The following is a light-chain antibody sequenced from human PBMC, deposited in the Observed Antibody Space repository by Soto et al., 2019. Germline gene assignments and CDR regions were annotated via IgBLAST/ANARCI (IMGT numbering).Light chain of an antibody. J-gene: IGKJ1*01. V-gene: IGKV1-5*01. CDR3: QYYNTFSGT. CDR1: LSICSL. CDR2: GVS. Sequence: DIQMTQSPSTLSAAVGDRVTITCRASLSICSLLAWYQHKPGKAPKLLVYGVSSLETGVPSRFSGSGSGTEFTLTISSLQPDDFATYYCQYYNTFSGTFGQGTKVDI.